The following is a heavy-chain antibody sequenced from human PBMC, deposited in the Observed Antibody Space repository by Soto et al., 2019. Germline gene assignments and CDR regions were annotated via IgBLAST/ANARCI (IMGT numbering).Heavy chain of an antibody. V-gene: IGHV4-59*08. CDR1: GGSISSYY. Sequence: PSETLSLTCTVSGGSISSYYWSWIRQPPGKGLEWIGYIYYSGSTNYNPSLKSRVTISVDTSKNQFSLKLSSVTAADTAVYYCARLNALYYDFWSGYYTDYYYYMDVWGKGTTVTVSS. D-gene: IGHD3-3*01. CDR2: IYYSGST. CDR3: ARLNALYYDFWSGYYTDYYYYMDV. J-gene: IGHJ6*03.